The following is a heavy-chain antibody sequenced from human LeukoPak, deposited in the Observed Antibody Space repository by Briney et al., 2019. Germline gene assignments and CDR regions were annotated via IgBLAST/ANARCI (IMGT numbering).Heavy chain of an antibody. CDR1: GFTFSSYW. V-gene: IGHV3-74*01. CDR3: ARDSSGYYQYFDY. J-gene: IGHJ4*02. CDR2: INSDGSST. D-gene: IGHD3-22*01. Sequence: PGGSRRLSCAASGFTFSSYWMHWVRQAPGKGLVWVSRINSDGSSTSYADSVKGRFTISRDNAKNTLYLQMNSLRAEDTAVYYCARDSSGYYQYFDYWGQGTLVTVSS.